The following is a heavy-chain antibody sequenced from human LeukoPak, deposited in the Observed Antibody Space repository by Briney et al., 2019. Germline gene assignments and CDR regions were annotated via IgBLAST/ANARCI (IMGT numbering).Heavy chain of an antibody. CDR1: GGTFSSYA. Sequence: SVKVSCKASGGTFSSYAISWVRQAPGQGLEWMGRIIPNFGTANYAQKFQGRVTITTDESTSTAYMELSSLRSEDTAVYYCARASCSGGSCYSPLWFDPWGQGTLVTVSS. CDR3: ARASCSGGSCYSPLWFDP. J-gene: IGHJ5*02. V-gene: IGHV1-69*05. CDR2: IIPNFGTA. D-gene: IGHD2-15*01.